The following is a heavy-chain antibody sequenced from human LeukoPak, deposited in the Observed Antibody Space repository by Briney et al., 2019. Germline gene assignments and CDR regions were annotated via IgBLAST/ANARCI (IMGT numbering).Heavy chain of an antibody. V-gene: IGHV4-39*01. J-gene: IGHJ5*02. Sequence: SETLSLTCTVSGGSISSSSYYWGWIRQPPGKGLDWIGSIYYSGSTYYNPSLKSRVTISVDTSKNQFSLKLSSVSAADTAVYYCARHGSGYWFDPWGQGTLVTVSS. CDR2: IYYSGST. CDR3: ARHGSGYWFDP. D-gene: IGHD3-10*01. CDR1: GGSISSSSYY.